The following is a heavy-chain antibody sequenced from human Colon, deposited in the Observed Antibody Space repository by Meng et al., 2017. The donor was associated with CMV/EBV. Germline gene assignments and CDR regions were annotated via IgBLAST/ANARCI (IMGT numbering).Heavy chain of an antibody. J-gene: IGHJ6*02. CDR2: INPNSGGT. CDR1: GYTFTGYY. V-gene: IGHV1-2*02. CDR3: ARDLVVTSYYYGMDV. Sequence: ASVKVSCKASGYTFTGYYMHWVRQAPGQGLEWMGWINPNSGGTNYAQKFQGRVTMTRDTSISTAYMELSRLRSDDTAVYYCARDLVVTSYYYGMDVWGQGTTVTVSS. D-gene: IGHD4-23*01.